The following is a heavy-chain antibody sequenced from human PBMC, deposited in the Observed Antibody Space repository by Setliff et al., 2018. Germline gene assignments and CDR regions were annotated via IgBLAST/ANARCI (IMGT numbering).Heavy chain of an antibody. CDR2: IYHSGST. V-gene: IGHV4-4*02. CDR1: GGSISSSNW. D-gene: IGHD3-3*01. CDR3: AGTIFGVQYYFDY. Sequence: SETLSLTCAVSGGSISSSNWWSWVRQPPGKGLEWIGEIYHSGSTNYNPSLKSRVTISVDKSKNQFSLKLSSVTAADTAVYFCAGTIFGVQYYFDYWGQGTLVTVSS. J-gene: IGHJ4*02.